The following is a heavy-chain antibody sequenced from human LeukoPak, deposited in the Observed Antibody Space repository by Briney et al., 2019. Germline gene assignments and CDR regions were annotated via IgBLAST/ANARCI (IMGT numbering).Heavy chain of an antibody. CDR2: IKQDESKK. Sequence: GGSLRLSCAVSGFTFSSYWMSWVRQAPGKGLEWVANIKQDESKKYYVDSVKGRFTISRDNAKNSLYLQMNSLRAEDTAVYYCARGGLRIAAAVWGQGTLVTVSS. D-gene: IGHD6-13*01. V-gene: IGHV3-7*01. CDR3: ARGGLRIAAAV. J-gene: IGHJ4*02. CDR1: GFTFSSYW.